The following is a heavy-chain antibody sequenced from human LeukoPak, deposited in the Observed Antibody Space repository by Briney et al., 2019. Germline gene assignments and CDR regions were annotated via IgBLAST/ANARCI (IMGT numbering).Heavy chain of an antibody. D-gene: IGHD6-19*01. CDR3: ASSIAVAGEWKNWFDP. Sequence: SETLSLTCAVSGGSISSSNWWSWVRQPPGKGLEWIGEIYHSGSTNYNPSLKSRVTISVDKSKNQFSLKLSSVTAADTAVYYCASSIAVAGEWKNWFDPWGQGTLVTVSS. J-gene: IGHJ5*02. V-gene: IGHV4-4*02. CDR2: IYHSGST. CDR1: GGSISSSNW.